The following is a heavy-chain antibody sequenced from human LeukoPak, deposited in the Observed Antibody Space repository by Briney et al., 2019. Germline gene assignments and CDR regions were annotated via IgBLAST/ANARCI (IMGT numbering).Heavy chain of an antibody. J-gene: IGHJ4*02. CDR1: GLTFSSYW. CDR3: ARQGDYDRSGYYS. D-gene: IGHD3-22*01. Sequence: GGPLRLSCAASGLTFSSYWMSWVRQAPGKGLEWVASIKHDESEKYYVDSLKGRITISRDNAKNSLFLQMNSLRGEDTAVYYCARQGDYDRSGYYSWGQGTLVTVYS. V-gene: IGHV3-7*01. CDR2: IKHDESEK.